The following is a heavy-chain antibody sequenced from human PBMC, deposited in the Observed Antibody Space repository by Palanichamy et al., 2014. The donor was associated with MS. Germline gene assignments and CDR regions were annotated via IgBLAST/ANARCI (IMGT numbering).Heavy chain of an antibody. CDR2: STLGHGNT. Sequence: QVQLVQSGAEVKKPGASVKVSCKASGYTFTSYAMHWVRQAPDKGLSGWDGSTLGHGNTKYSQKFQGRVTITRDTSASTAYMELSSLRSEDTAVYYCARDPINYYDSSGYTWGQGTLVTVSS. CDR1: GYTFTSYA. J-gene: IGHJ5*02. CDR3: ARDPINYYDSSGYT. V-gene: IGHV1-3*01. D-gene: IGHD3-22*01.